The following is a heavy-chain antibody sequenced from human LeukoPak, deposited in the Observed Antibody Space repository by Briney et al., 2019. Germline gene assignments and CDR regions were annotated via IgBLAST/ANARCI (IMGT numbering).Heavy chain of an antibody. CDR2: INTGSGAT. V-gene: IGHV1-2*02. CDR1: GYTFTDSY. J-gene: IGHJ4*02. D-gene: IGHD3-16*01. CDR3: ARDGGFDY. Sequence: ASVKVSCKASGYTFTDSYIHWVRQAPGEGLEWMGWINTGSGATNYAQKFQGRVTITRDTSISTTYMELSRLTSDDTAVYYCARDGGFDYWGQGTLVTVSS.